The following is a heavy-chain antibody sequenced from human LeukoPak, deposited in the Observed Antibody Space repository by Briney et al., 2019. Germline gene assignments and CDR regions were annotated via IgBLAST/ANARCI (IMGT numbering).Heavy chain of an antibody. CDR1: GFTFDDYA. CDR3: ARESGSYYVADY. Sequence: GGSLRLSCAASGFTFDDYAMHWVRQAPGKGLEWVSGISWNSGSIGYADSVKGRFTISRDNAKNSLYLQMNSLRAEDTAVYYCARESGSYYVADYWGQGTLVTVSS. V-gene: IGHV3-9*01. J-gene: IGHJ4*02. CDR2: ISWNSGSI. D-gene: IGHD1-26*01.